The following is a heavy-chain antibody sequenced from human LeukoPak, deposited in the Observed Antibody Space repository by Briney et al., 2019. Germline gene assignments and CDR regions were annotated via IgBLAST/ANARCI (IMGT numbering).Heavy chain of an antibody. J-gene: IGHJ2*01. CDR3: AKCGYGSIWFHFDV. Sequence: PGESLRLSCAASGFTFSSYGMSWVRQAPGKGLEWVSGINGSGGNTYYADSVKGRFTISRDNSKNTLYLQMDTVRAEDTAVYSCAKCGYGSIWFHFDVWGGGGIVAVSS. V-gene: IGHV3-23*01. CDR2: INGSGGNT. CDR1: GFTFSSYG. D-gene: IGHD6-13*01.